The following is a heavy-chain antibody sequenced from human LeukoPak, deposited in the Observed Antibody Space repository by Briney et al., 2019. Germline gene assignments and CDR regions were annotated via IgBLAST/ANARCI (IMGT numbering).Heavy chain of an antibody. Sequence: PSETLSLTCTVSGGSISSSSYYWGWIRRPPGKGLEWIGSIYFSGSTYYNPSLKSRVTISVDTSRNQFSLKLSSVTAADTAVYYCARLIAVAGMEIDYWGQGTLVTVSS. J-gene: IGHJ4*02. D-gene: IGHD6-19*01. V-gene: IGHV4-39*01. CDR1: GGSISSSSYY. CDR3: ARLIAVAGMEIDY. CDR2: IYFSGST.